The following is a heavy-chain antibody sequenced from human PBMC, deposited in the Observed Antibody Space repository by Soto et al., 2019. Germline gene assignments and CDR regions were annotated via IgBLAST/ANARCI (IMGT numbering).Heavy chain of an antibody. Sequence: QVQLVQSGAEVKKPGSSVKVSCKASGGTFSSYAISWVRQAPGQGLEWMGGIIPIFGTANYAQKFQGRVTITADESTSAAYMGLSSLRSEDTAVYYCARDWAAVVMGGNWCDPGGHGTLVTVSA. V-gene: IGHV1-69*01. J-gene: IGHJ5*02. CDR1: GGTFSSYA. CDR3: ARDWAAVVMGGNWCDP. D-gene: IGHD2-15*01. CDR2: IIPIFGTA.